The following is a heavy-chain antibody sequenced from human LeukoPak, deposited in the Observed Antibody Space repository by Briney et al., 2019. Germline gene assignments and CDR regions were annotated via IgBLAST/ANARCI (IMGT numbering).Heavy chain of an antibody. D-gene: IGHD6-19*01. CDR3: ARYCSGFFEI. CDR2: TSTYNDRT. J-gene: IGHJ4*01. Sequence: AAVKVSFKCSGYTFTSYGISWLRQAPGPGLEWMGWTSTYNDRTNYAQKRHGRVTMTTHTFTSTASMELRSLRSVATAVYYCARYCSGFFEIWGRGTLVTVSS. CDR1: GYTFTSYG. V-gene: IGHV1-18*04.